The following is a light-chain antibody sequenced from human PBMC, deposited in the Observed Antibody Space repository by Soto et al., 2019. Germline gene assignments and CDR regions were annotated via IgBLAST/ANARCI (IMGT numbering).Light chain of an antibody. Sequence: EIVLTQSPGTLSLSPGDRATLSCRASQSVYSNSLAWYQQKSGQAPRLLIFGASNRATGIPARFSGSGSGTEYTLSISRLEPEEFAVYYCQQYGSSPFTFGQGTKLE. CDR3: QQYGSSPFT. J-gene: IGKJ2*01. V-gene: IGKV3-20*01. CDR1: QSVYSNS. CDR2: GAS.